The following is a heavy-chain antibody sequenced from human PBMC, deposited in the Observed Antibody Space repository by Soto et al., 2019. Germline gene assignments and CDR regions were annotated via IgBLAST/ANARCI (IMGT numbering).Heavy chain of an antibody. CDR3: ARDLTWRYYDFWSGSPPDYYMDV. CDR2: ISSSSSYI. D-gene: IGHD3-3*01. Sequence: GGSLRLSCAASGFTFSSYSVNWVRQAPGKGLEWVSSISSSSSYIYYADSVKGRFTISRDNAKNSLYLQMNSLRAEDTAVYYCARDLTWRYYDFWSGSPPDYYMDVWGKGTTVTVSS. CDR1: GFTFSSYS. J-gene: IGHJ6*03. V-gene: IGHV3-21*01.